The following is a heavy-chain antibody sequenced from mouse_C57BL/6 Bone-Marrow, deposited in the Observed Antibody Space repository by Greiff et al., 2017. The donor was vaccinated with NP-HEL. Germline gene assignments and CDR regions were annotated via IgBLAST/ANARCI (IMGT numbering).Heavy chain of an antibody. CDR3: ARRGLYYYGSSPYWYFDV. CDR2: IDPEDGET. D-gene: IGHD1-1*01. J-gene: IGHJ1*03. V-gene: IGHV14-2*01. Sequence: EVQGVESGAELVKPGASVKLSCTASGFNIKDYYMHWVKQRTEQGLEWIGRIDPEDGETKYAPKFQGKATVTADTSSNTAYLQLSSLTSEDTAVYYCARRGLYYYGSSPYWYFDVWGTGTTVTVSS. CDR1: GFNIKDYY.